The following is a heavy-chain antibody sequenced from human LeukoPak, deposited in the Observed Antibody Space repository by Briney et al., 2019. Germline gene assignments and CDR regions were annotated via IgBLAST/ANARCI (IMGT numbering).Heavy chain of an antibody. Sequence: GGSPRLSCAASGFTFSNYEMNWVRQAPGKGLEWVAFISFSGKTTYYADSVKGRFTISRDNAKKSLHLQMNSLRAEDTAVYYCARDNNANGDLEYLDYWGQGTLVTVSS. J-gene: IGHJ4*02. D-gene: IGHD4-17*01. CDR1: GFTFSNYE. V-gene: IGHV3-48*03. CDR3: ARDNNANGDLEYLDY. CDR2: ISFSGKTT.